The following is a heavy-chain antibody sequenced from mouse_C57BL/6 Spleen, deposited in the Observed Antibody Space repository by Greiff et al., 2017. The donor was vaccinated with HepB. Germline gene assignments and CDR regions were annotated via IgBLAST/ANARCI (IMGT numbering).Heavy chain of an antibody. D-gene: IGHD2-4*01. J-gene: IGHJ3*01. CDR3: ARADYDYDGAFAY. V-gene: IGHV1-82*01. Sequence: QVQLQQSGPELVKPGASVKISCKASGYAFSSSWMNWVKQRPGKGLEWIGRIYPGDGDTNYNGKFKGKATLTADKSSSTAYMQLSSLTSEDSAVYFCARADYDYDGAFAYWGQGTLVTVSA. CDR2: IYPGDGDT. CDR1: GYAFSSSW.